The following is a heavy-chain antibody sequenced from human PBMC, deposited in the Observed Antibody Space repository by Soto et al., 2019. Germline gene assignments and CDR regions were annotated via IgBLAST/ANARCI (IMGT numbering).Heavy chain of an antibody. CDR3: ARAKGIVGAKTFDY. V-gene: IGHV1-8*01. CDR1: GYTFTSYD. CDR2: MNPNSGNT. D-gene: IGHD1-26*01. Sequence: QVQLVQSGAEVKKPGASVKVSCKASGYTFTSYDINWVRQATGQGLEWMGWMNPNSGNTGYAQKFQGRVTMTRNTFXSTAYMELSSLRSEDTAVYYCARAKGIVGAKTFDYWGQGTLVTVSS. J-gene: IGHJ4*02.